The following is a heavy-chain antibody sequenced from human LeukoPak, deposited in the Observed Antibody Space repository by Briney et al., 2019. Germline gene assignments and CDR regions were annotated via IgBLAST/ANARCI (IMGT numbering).Heavy chain of an antibody. D-gene: IGHD2-2*01. Sequence: PGGSLRLSCAASGFTLSSYSMNWVRQAPGKGLEWVSSISSSSSYIYYADSVKGRFTISRDNAKNSLYLQMNSLRAEDTAVYYCARGRGGYCSSTSCRRNREGGSQNWFDPWGQGTLVTVSS. CDR3: ARGRGGYCSSTSCRRNREGGSQNWFDP. V-gene: IGHV3-21*01. CDR2: ISSSSSYI. J-gene: IGHJ5*02. CDR1: GFTLSSYS.